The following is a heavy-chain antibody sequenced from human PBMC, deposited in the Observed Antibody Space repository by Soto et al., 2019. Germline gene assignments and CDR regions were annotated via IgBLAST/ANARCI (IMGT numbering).Heavy chain of an antibody. Sequence: QVQLVESGGGLVKPGGSLRLSCVASGFSISDDYMTWIRQAPGKGLEWVSHISSSSIYTSYAHSVKGRFTISRDKAKNSLYLQMNSLTSEDTAVYYCARDSGSSKYGLDVWGQGTTVIVSS. J-gene: IGHJ6*02. CDR3: ARDSGSSKYGLDV. CDR2: ISSSSIYT. D-gene: IGHD6-13*01. V-gene: IGHV3-11*06. CDR1: GFSISDDY.